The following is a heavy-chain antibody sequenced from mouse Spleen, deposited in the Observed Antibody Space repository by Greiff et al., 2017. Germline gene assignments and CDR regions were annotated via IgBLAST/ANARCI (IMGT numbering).Heavy chain of an antibody. CDR2: FYPGSGST. V-gene: IGHV1-77*01. Sequence: LVESGPELVKPGASVKMSCKASGYTFTDYVISWVKQRTGQGLEWIGEFYPGSGSTNYNEKFKGKATLTADKSSNTAYMQLSSLTSEDSAVYFCARGAYYGNPYAMDYWGQGTSVTVSS. CDR1: GYTFTDYV. J-gene: IGHJ4*01. CDR3: ARGAYYGNPYAMDY. D-gene: IGHD2-10*01.